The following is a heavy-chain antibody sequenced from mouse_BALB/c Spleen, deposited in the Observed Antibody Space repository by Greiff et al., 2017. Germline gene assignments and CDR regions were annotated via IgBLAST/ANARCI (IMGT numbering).Heavy chain of an antibody. Sequence: DVKLVESGGGLVKPGGSLKLSCAASGFAFSSYDMSWVRQTPEKRLEWVAYISSGGGSTYYPDTVKGRFTISRDNAKNTLYLQMSSLKSEDTAMYYCARHYTMGYWGEGTSVTVSA. CDR1: GFAFSSYD. CDR2: ISSGGGST. V-gene: IGHV5-12-1*01. J-gene: IGHJ4*01. CDR3: ARHYTMGY.